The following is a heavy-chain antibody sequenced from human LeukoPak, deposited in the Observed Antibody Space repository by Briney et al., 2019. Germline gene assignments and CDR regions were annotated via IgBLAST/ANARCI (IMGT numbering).Heavy chain of an antibody. D-gene: IGHD4-17*01. Sequence: GGSLRPSCAASGFTFSSYWMSWVRQAPGKGLEWVANIKQDGSEKYCLDSVKGRFTISRDNAKNSLYLQMNSLRAEDTAVYYCARGQTTVTNWGQGTLVTVSS. J-gene: IGHJ4*02. CDR1: GFTFSSYW. CDR3: ARGQTTVTN. CDR2: IKQDGSEK. V-gene: IGHV3-7*03.